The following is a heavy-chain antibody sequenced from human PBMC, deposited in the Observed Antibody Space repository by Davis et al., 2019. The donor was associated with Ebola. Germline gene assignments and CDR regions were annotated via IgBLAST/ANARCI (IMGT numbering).Heavy chain of an antibody. Sequence: HTGGSLRLSCAASGFTFSSYWMHWVRQAPGKGLVWVSRINSDGSSTSYADSAKGRFTVSRDNPKNSLYLQMNSLRAEDTAVYYCARDLKGSYGSVNWFDPWGQGTLVTVSS. CDR1: GFTFSSYW. CDR2: INSDGSST. V-gene: IGHV3-74*01. D-gene: IGHD3-10*01. CDR3: ARDLKGSYGSVNWFDP. J-gene: IGHJ5*02.